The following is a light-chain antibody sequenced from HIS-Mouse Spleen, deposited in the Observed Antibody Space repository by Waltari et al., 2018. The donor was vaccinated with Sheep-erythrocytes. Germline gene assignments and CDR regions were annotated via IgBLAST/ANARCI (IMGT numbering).Light chain of an antibody. CDR3: QQYDNLPLT. CDR1: QDIRNY. V-gene: IGKV1-33*01. CDR2: DAS. Sequence: DIQMTQSPSSLSASVGDRVTSTYQESQDIRNYLNWYQHKPGKAPERLIYDASNLETGVPPRFSGSGSGKDFTFTSSSLQPKDIATYYCQQYDNLPLTLGGGTKVEIK. J-gene: IGKJ4*01.